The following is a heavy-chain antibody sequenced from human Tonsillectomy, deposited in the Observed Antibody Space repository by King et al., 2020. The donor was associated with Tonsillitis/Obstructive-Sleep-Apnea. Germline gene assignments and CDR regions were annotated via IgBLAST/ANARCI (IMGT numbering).Heavy chain of an antibody. CDR3: ARHTYYYDSSGYYWFFDY. V-gene: IGHV5-51*01. CDR1: GYSFTSYW. CDR2: IYPGVSDT. D-gene: IGHD3-22*01. J-gene: IGHJ4*02. Sequence: LQLVQSGAEVKKPGESLKISCKGSGYSFTSYWIGWVRQMPGKGLEWMGIIYPGVSDTRYSPSFQGQVTISADKSISTAYLQWSSLKASDTAMYYCARHTYYYDSSGYYWFFDYWGQGTLVTVSS.